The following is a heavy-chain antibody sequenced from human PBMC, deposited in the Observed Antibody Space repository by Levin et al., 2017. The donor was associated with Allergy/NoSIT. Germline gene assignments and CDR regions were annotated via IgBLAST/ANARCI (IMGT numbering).Heavy chain of an antibody. Sequence: PSETLSLTCTVSGGSMSNFYWTWIRQPPGKGLEWIEYIHDRETTNYNSSLKSRLTMSLDTSKSQFSLNLNSVTAADTAVYYCARVSSVVAVDFWGRGTLVTVSS. J-gene: IGHJ4*02. CDR2: IHDRETT. D-gene: IGHD2-15*01. CDR3: ARVSSVVAVDF. CDR1: GGSMSNFY. V-gene: IGHV4-59*01.